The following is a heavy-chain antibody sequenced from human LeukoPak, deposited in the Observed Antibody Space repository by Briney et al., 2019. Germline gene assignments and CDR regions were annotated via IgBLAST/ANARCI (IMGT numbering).Heavy chain of an antibody. Sequence: PGGSLRLSCAASGFTFSSYAMSWVRQAPGKGLEWVSAISGSGGSTYYADSVKGWFTISRDNSKNTLYLQMNSLRAEDTAVYYCAKDHRVRGVPSRNGLCVDYWGQGTLVTVSS. CDR2: ISGSGGST. D-gene: IGHD3-10*01. J-gene: IGHJ4*02. V-gene: IGHV3-23*01. CDR1: GFTFSSYA. CDR3: AKDHRVRGVPSRNGLCVDY.